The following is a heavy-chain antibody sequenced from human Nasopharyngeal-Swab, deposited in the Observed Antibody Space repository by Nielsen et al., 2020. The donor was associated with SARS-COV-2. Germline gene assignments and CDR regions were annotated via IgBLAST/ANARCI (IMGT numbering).Heavy chain of an antibody. CDR3: ARVGRQYYLDY. CDR2: INTNTGNP. J-gene: IGHJ4*02. D-gene: IGHD1-26*01. Sequence: WVRQAPGQGLEWMGWINTNTGNPTYAQGFTGRFVFSLDTSVGTAYLQISSLKAEDTAVYYCARVGRQYYLDYWGQGTLVTVSS. V-gene: IGHV7-4-1*02.